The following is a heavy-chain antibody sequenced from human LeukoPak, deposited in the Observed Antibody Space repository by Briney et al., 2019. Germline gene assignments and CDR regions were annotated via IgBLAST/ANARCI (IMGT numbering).Heavy chain of an antibody. Sequence: GGSLRLSCAASGFTFSSFWMSWVRQAPGKGLEWVANIKQDGSEKYYVDSVKGRFTISRDNAKNSLYLRMNSLRAEDTAVYYCAKTGAGYYYMDVWGKGTTVIVSS. CDR2: IKQDGSEK. V-gene: IGHV3-7*03. CDR3: AKTGAGYYYMDV. CDR1: GFTFSSFW. D-gene: IGHD7-27*01. J-gene: IGHJ6*03.